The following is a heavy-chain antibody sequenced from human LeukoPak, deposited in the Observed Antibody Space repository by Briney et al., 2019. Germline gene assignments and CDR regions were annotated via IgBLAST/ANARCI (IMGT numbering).Heavy chain of an antibody. CDR3: ARDQGVRYFDWLSNTSYYYYMDV. CDR2: IIPIFGTA. V-gene: IGHV1-69*05. Sequence: SVKVSCKASGGTFSSYAISWVRQALGQGLEWMGGIIPIFGTANYAQKFQGRVTITTDESTSTAYMELSSLRSEDTAVYYCARDQGVRYFDWLSNTSYYYYMDVWGKGTTVTVSS. D-gene: IGHD3-9*01. CDR1: GGTFSSYA. J-gene: IGHJ6*03.